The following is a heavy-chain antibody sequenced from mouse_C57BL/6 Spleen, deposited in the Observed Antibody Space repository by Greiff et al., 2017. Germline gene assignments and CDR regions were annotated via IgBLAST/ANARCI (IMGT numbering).Heavy chain of an antibody. CDR1: GYTFTSYW. CDR3: ARAPYYGSTYYAMDY. J-gene: IGHJ4*01. D-gene: IGHD1-1*01. V-gene: IGHV1-50*01. CDR2: IDPSDSYT. Sequence: QVQLKQPGAELVKPGASVKLSCKASGYTFTSYWMQWVKQRPGQGLEWIGEIDPSDSYTNYNQKFKGKATLTVDTSSSTAYMQLSSLTSEDSAVYYCARAPYYGSTYYAMDYWGQGTSVTVSS.